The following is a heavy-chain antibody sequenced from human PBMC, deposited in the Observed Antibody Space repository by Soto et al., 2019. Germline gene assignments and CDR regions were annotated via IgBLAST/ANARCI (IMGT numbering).Heavy chain of an antibody. D-gene: IGHD3-22*01. CDR1: GFTVSSNY. V-gene: IGHV3-53*04. J-gene: IGHJ4*02. CDR3: ARVYYDSSGYPYFDY. CDR2: IYSGGST. Sequence: PGGSLRLSCAASGFTVSSNYMSWVRQAPGKGLEWVSVIYSGGSTYYADSVKGRFTISRHNSKNTLYLQMNSLRAEDTAVYYCARVYYDSSGYPYFDYWGQETLVTVSS.